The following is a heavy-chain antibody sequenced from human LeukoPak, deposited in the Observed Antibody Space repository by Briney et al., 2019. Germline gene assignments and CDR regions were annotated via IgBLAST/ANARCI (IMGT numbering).Heavy chain of an antibody. D-gene: IGHD2-2*01. CDR2: IYYSGST. CDR3: ARHATKYQLLNYYFDY. J-gene: IGHJ4*02. V-gene: IGHV4-59*08. CDR1: GGSISSYY. Sequence: PSETLSLTCTVSGGSISSYYWSWIRQPPGKGLEWIGYIYYSGSTNYNPSLKSRVTISVDTSKNQFSLKLSSVTAADTAVYYCARHATKYQLLNYYFDYWGQGTLVTVSS.